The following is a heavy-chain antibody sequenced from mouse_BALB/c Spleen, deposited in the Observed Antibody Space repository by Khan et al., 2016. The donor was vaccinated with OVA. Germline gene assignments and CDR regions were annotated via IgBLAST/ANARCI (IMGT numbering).Heavy chain of an antibody. V-gene: IGHV1-9*01. Sequence: QVQLQQSGAELMKPGASVKISCKPTGYTFSSYGIEWVKQRPGHGLEWIGEILPGSNSNNYNERLQGKATITADTYSNTAYMQLSSLTSEDSAIYYCARGNYYGSTSWFGYWGQGTLVTVSA. CDR1: GYTFSSYG. CDR3: ARGNYYGSTSWFGY. J-gene: IGHJ3*01. CDR2: ILPGSNSN. D-gene: IGHD1-1*01.